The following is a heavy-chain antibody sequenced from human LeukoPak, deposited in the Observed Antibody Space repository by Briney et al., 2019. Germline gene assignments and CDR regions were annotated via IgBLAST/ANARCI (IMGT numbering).Heavy chain of an antibody. Sequence: GASVKVSCKTSGYPFTGYGITWVRQAPGQGLQWMGWISTFNGNTYYAQNVQGRVTMTRNTSISTAYMELSSLRSEDTAVYYCARFNGRGVSNDYWGQGTLVTVST. J-gene: IGHJ4*02. CDR2: ISTFNGNT. CDR1: GYPFTGYG. CDR3: ARFNGRGVSNDY. D-gene: IGHD3-10*01. V-gene: IGHV1-18*01.